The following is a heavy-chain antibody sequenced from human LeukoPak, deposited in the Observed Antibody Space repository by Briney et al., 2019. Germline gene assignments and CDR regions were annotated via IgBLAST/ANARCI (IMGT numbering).Heavy chain of an antibody. J-gene: IGHJ5*02. CDR1: GASITSYY. V-gene: IGHV4-4*07. CDR2: IYASGST. Sequence: PETLSLTCTVSGASITSYYWSWIRQPAGKGLEWIGRIYASGSTTYNPSLKSRVTMAVDTSKTQFSLKLSSVTAADAAVYYCARDSGTTGEVKFDPWGQGTLVTVSA. D-gene: IGHD3-10*01. CDR3: ARDSGTTGEVKFDP.